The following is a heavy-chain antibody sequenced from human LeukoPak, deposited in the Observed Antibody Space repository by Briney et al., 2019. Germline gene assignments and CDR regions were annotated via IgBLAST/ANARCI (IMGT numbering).Heavy chain of an antibody. D-gene: IGHD3-16*01. Sequence: GASVNVPCKASGYIFTSYGISWVRQAPGQGREWMGWISAYNGNTNYAQKHQGRVTMTTNTSTSTAYMELRSLRSEDTAVYYCARAPDGGAFDIWGQGTMVTVSS. CDR3: ARAPDGGAFDI. J-gene: IGHJ3*02. CDR2: ISAYNGNT. V-gene: IGHV1-18*01. CDR1: GYIFTSYG.